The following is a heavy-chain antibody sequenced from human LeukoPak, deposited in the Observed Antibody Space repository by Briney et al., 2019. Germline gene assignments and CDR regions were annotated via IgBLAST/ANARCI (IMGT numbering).Heavy chain of an antibody. Sequence: GRSLRLSCAVSGFTFSTYAISWVPQAPGKGLGWGSGISGNGGSTYYADAVKGRFTISRDNSTKSLYLQMHSLRAEDTAVYYCARDKYYDSSGYSAKFDYWGQGTLVTVSS. D-gene: IGHD3-22*01. J-gene: IGHJ4*02. CDR1: GFTFSTYA. CDR3: ARDKYYDSSGYSAKFDY. V-gene: IGHV3-23*01. CDR2: ISGNGGST.